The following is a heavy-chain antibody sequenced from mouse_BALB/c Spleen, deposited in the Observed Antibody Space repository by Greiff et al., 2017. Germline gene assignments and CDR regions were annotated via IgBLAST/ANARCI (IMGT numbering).Heavy chain of an antibody. J-gene: IGHJ2*01. CDR3: ARDILDY. CDR1: GFTFTDYY. V-gene: IGHV7-3*02. CDR2: IRNKANGYTT. Sequence: EVMPVESGGGLVQPGGSLRLSCATSGFTFTDYYMSWVRQPPGKALEWLGFIRNKANGYTTEYSASVKGRFTISRDNSQSILYLQMNTLRAEDSATYYCARDILDYWGQGTTLTVSS.